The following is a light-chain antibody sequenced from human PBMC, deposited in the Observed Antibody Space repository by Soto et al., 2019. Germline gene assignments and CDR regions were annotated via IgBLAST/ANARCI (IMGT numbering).Light chain of an antibody. J-gene: IGKJ2*01. CDR2: RAS. V-gene: IGKV1-39*01. CDR1: QAINNN. Sequence: DIQLTQSPSSLSASVTDRVTITCRASQAINNNFNWYQQKLEKAPELLIYRASTLQTGVPSRFSGSGSGTDFTLTISSLEHEDFGTYYCQQSYGTPYTFGQGTKVEIK. CDR3: QQSYGTPYT.